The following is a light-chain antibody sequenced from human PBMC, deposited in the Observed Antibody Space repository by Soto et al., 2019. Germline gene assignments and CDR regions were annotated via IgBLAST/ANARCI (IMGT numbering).Light chain of an antibody. J-gene: IGLJ1*01. CDR2: EGS. CDR1: SSDVGSYSL. V-gene: IGLV2-23*03. Sequence: QSALTQPASVSGSPGQSITISCTGTSSDVGSYSLVSWYQQHPGKAPKLMIYEGSKRPSGVSNRFSGSKSGNTASLTISGLQAEDVADYYCCSYAGSSTFFYVFGTWTKVTVL. CDR3: CSYAGSSTFFYV.